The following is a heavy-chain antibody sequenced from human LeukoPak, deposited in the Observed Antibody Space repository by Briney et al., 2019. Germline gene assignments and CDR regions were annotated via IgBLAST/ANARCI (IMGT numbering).Heavy chain of an antibody. Sequence: ASVKVSCKASGYTFTSYGISWVRQAPGQRLERMGWISAYNGNTNYAQKLQGRVTMTTDTSTSTAYMELRSLRSDDTAVYYCARDHRVHCSGGSCYSGGFDPWGQGTLVTVSS. CDR2: ISAYNGNT. D-gene: IGHD2-15*01. CDR3: ARDHRVHCSGGSCYSGGFDP. J-gene: IGHJ5*02. V-gene: IGHV1-18*01. CDR1: GYTFTSYG.